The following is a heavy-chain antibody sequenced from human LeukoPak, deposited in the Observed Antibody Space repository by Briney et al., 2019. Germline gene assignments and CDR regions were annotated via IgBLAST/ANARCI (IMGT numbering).Heavy chain of an antibody. V-gene: IGHV4-39*07. J-gene: IGHJ4*02. CDR2: IYYSGST. CDR1: GGSISSSSYY. D-gene: IGHD5-18*01. CDR3: AREDTASSFDY. Sequence: SETLSLTCTVSGGSISSSSYYWGWIRQPPGKGLEWIGSIYYSGSTYYNPSLKSRVTISVDTSKNQFSLKLSSVTAADTAVYYCAREDTASSFDYWGQGTLVTVSS.